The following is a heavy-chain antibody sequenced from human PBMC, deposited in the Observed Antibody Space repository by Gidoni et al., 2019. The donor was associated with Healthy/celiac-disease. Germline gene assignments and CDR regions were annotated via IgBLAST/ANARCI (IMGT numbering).Heavy chain of an antibody. CDR1: GFTFSSYG. V-gene: IGHV3-33*01. J-gene: IGHJ6*03. Sequence: QVQLVESGGGVVQPGRSLRHSCAASGFTFSSYGMDWVRQAQVKGLEWVAVIWYDGSNKYYADSVKGRFTISRDNSKNTLYMQMNSLRAEDTAVYYCASSLVATYYMDVWGKGTTVTVSS. CDR3: ASSLVATYYMDV. CDR2: IWYDGSNK. D-gene: IGHD5-12*01.